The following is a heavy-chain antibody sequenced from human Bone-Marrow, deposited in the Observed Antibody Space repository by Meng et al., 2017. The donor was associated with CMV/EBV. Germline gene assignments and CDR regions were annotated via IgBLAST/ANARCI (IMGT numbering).Heavy chain of an antibody. Sequence: SSEGRHWVSQAPGKGLEWVAFIRYDGSNKYYADSVKGRFTISRDNSKNTLYLQMNSLRAEDTAVYYCAKVRTRGYSSSWYDSNWFDPWGQGTLVTVSS. CDR1: SSEG. CDR3: AKVRTRGYSSSWYDSNWFDP. CDR2: IRYDGSNK. V-gene: IGHV3-30*02. J-gene: IGHJ5*02. D-gene: IGHD6-13*01.